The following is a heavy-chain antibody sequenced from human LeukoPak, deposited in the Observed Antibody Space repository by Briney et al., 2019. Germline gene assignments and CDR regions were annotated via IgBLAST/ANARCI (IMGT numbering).Heavy chain of an antibody. CDR1: GYSFTSYW. J-gene: IGHJ4*02. V-gene: IGHV5-51*01. D-gene: IGHD6-19*01. Sequence: GESLKISCNGSGYSFTSYWIGWVRQMPGKGLEWMGIIYPGDSDTRYSPSFQGQVTISADKSISTAYLQWSSLKASDTAMYYCARSLHQAVAGIYYFDYWGQGTLVTVSS. CDR3: ARSLHQAVAGIYYFDY. CDR2: IYPGDSDT.